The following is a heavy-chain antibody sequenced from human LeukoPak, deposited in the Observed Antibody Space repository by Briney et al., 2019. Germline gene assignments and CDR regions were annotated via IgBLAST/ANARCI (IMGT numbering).Heavy chain of an antibody. CDR3: ARMPGYYDFWSGYYSNWFDP. J-gene: IGHJ5*02. CDR1: GGSFSGYY. CDR2: TNHSGST. Sequence: PSETLSLTCAVYGGSFSGYYWSWIRQPPGKGLEWIGETNHSGSTNYNPSLKSRVTISVDTSKNQFSLKLSSVTAADTAVYYCARMPGYYDFWSGYYSNWFDPWGQGTLVTVSS. V-gene: IGHV4-34*01. D-gene: IGHD3-3*01.